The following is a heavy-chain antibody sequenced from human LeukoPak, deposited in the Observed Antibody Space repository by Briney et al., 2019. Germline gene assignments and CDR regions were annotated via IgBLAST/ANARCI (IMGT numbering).Heavy chain of an antibody. J-gene: IGHJ4*02. CDR3: ARVAAKTVDY. CDR2: FYYSGST. D-gene: IGHD2-15*01. Sequence: SETLSLTCTVSGGSISRSSYYWGWIRQPPGKGLEWIGSFYYSGSTYYNPSLKSRVTISVDTSKNQFSLRLSSVTAADTAVYYCARVAAKTVDYWGQGTLVTVSS. CDR1: GGSISRSSYY. V-gene: IGHV4-39*07.